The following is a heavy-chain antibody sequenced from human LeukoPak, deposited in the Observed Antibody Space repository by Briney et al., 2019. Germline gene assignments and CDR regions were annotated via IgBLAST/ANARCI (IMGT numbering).Heavy chain of an antibody. Sequence: SETLSLTCAVYGGSFSGYYWSWIRQPPGKGLEWIGEINHSGSTNYNPSLKSRVTISVDTSKNQFSLKLSSVTAADTAVYYCASSKRFGETQRYYYYMDVWGKGTTVTVSS. CDR2: INHSGST. D-gene: IGHD3-10*01. J-gene: IGHJ6*03. CDR1: GGSFSGYY. V-gene: IGHV4-34*01. CDR3: ASSKRFGETQRYYYYMDV.